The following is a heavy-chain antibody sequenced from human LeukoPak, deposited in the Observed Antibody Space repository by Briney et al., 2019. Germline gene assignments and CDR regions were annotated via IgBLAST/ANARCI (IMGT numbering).Heavy chain of an antibody. CDR1: GGSIRSSSYY. Sequence: SETLSLTXTVSGGSIRSSSYYWGWIRQPPGKGLEWIGSIYYSGSTYYNPSLKSRVTISVDTSKDQFSLKLSSVTAADTAVYYCARHYYYDSSGLDDAFDIWGQGTMVTVSS. D-gene: IGHD3-22*01. V-gene: IGHV4-39*01. J-gene: IGHJ3*02. CDR3: ARHYYYDSSGLDDAFDI. CDR2: IYYSGST.